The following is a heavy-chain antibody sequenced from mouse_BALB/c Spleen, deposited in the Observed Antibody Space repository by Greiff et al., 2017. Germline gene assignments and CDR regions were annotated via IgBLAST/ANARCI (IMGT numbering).Heavy chain of an antibody. J-gene: IGHJ3*01. D-gene: IGHD6-5*01. Sequence: EVKLLESGGGLVQPGGSLKLSCAASGFDFSRYWMSWVRQAPGKGLEWIGEINPDSSTINYTPSLKDKFIISRDNAKNTLYLQMSKVRSEDTALYYCARRGLWSFAYWGQGTLVTVSA. V-gene: IGHV4-1*02. CDR3: ARRGLWSFAY. CDR1: GFDFSRYW. CDR2: INPDSSTI.